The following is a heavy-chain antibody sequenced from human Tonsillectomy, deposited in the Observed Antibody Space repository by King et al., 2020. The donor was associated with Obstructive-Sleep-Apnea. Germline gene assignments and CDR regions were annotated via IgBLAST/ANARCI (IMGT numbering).Heavy chain of an antibody. D-gene: IGHD5-24*01. J-gene: IGHJ6*02. V-gene: IGHV3-9*01. Sequence: VQLVESGGGLVQPGRSLRLSCVASGFTFDDYAMHWVRHAPGKGLEWVSGISWNSGSIGYADSVKGRFTISRDNAKNSLYLQMNSLRAEDTALYYCAKDQRGRWDYYYYGMGVWGQGTTVTVSS. CDR3: AKDQRGRWDYYYYGMGV. CDR1: GFTFDDYA. CDR2: ISWNSGSI.